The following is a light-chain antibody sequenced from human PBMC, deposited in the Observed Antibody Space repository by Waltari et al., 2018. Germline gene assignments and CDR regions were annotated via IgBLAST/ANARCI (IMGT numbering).Light chain of an antibody. CDR3: QQTNSSLA. CDR2: AAS. Sequence: DLQMTQSASSVSASVGDTVIITCRASQDINSWLAWYQQKPGKAPNLLIYAASSLQSGVPSRFSGSGSGTDFTLTISSLQPEDFATYYCQQTNSSLAFGGGTKVEIK. V-gene: IGKV1-12*01. J-gene: IGKJ4*01. CDR1: QDINSW.